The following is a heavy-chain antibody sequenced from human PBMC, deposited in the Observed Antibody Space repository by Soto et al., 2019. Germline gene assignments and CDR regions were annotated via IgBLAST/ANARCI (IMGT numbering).Heavy chain of an antibody. CDR2: IFSSGST. V-gene: IGHV4-4*07. CDR3: AREGSYSAYNFAHGIQLWSFDF. J-gene: IGHJ4*02. Sequence: AETLSVTCTVSGGSINTFYLSWVRQPAGKGLEWIGRIFSSGSTSFNPSLESRVAMSVDTSKNHFSLNLSSVTAADMAVYYCAREGSYSAYNFAHGIQLWSFDFWGQGALVTVSS. D-gene: IGHD5-12*01. CDR1: GGSINTFY.